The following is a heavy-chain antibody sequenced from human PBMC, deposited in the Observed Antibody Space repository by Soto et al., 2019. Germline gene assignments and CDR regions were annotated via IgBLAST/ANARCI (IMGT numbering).Heavy chain of an antibody. CDR1: GFTFSSYA. D-gene: IGHD3-22*01. Sequence: GGSLRLSCAASGFTFSSYAMSWVRQAPGKGPEWVSSISDSGGSTYYADSVKGRFTISRDNSKNTLYLQMNSLRAEDTAVYYCAKVPYYDSSGYLAYWGQGTLVTVSS. J-gene: IGHJ4*02. CDR3: AKVPYYDSSGYLAY. V-gene: IGHV3-23*01. CDR2: ISDSGGST.